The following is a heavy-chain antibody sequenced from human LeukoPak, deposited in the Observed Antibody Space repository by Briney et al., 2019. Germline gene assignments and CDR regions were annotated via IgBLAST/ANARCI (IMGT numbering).Heavy chain of an antibody. Sequence: PSETLSLTCTVSGGSISSYYWSWIRQPAGKGLEWTGRIYTSGSTNYNPSLKSRVTMSVDTSKNQFSLKLSSVTAADTAVYYCARGVTMVRGVIMGFDYWGQGTLVTVSS. J-gene: IGHJ4*02. D-gene: IGHD3-10*01. CDR3: ARGVTMVRGVIMGFDY. CDR1: GGSISSYY. CDR2: IYTSGST. V-gene: IGHV4-4*07.